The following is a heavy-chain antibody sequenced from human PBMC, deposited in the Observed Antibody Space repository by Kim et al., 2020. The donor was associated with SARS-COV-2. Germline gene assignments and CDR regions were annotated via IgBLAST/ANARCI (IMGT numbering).Heavy chain of an antibody. CDR3: VTGYSSGWYAGDPYFDY. V-gene: IGHV1-46*03. D-gene: IGHD6-19*01. J-gene: IGHJ4*02. Sequence: ASVKVSCKASGYTFTSYYMHWVRQAPGQGLEWMGIINPSGGSTSYAQKFQGRVTMTRDTSTSTVYMELSSLRSEDTAVYYCVTGYSSGWYAGDPYFDYWGQGTLVTVSS. CDR1: GYTFTSYY. CDR2: INPSGGST.